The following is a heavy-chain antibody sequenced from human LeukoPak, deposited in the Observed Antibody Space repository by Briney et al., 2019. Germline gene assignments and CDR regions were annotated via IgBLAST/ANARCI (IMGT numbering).Heavy chain of an antibody. Sequence: SETLSLTCDVSGYSISSGYYWGWIRRPPGKGLEWIGIMHHSGDTYINPSLKSRIDISVDTSKNQFSLKLNSLTAADTAMYYCARTSTSGLVGGYYFDFWGQGALVTVSS. CDR3: ARTSTSGLVGGYYFDF. CDR1: GYSISSGYY. CDR2: MHHSGDT. V-gene: IGHV4-38-2*01. D-gene: IGHD6-19*01. J-gene: IGHJ4*02.